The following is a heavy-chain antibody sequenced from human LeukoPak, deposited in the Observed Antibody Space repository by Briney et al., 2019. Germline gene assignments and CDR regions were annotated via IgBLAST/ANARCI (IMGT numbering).Heavy chain of an antibody. CDR3: AKGSRLLWFGESPYNWFDP. CDR1: GFTFDDYA. D-gene: IGHD3-10*01. V-gene: IGHV3-9*01. CDR2: ISWNSGSI. Sequence: SLRLSFSASGFTFDDYAMPWVRQAPGKGLEWVSGISWNSGSIGYADSVKGRFTISRDNAKNSLYLQMNSLRAEDTALYYCAKGSRLLWFGESPYNWFDPWGQGTLVTVSS. J-gene: IGHJ5*02.